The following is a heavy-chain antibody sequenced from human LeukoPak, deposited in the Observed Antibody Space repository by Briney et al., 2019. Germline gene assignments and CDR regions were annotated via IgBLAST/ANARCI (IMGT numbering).Heavy chain of an antibody. Sequence: GGSLRLSCAASGFTFSDVWMSWVRQVPGKGLEWVANIKQDGSEKCYVDSVKGRFTISRDNAKNSLYLQMNSLRAEDTAVYYCARDRWELLSNSYHYCGLDVWGQGTTVTVSS. J-gene: IGHJ6*02. CDR3: ARDRWELLSNSYHYCGLDV. CDR1: GFTFSDVW. D-gene: IGHD2-15*01. CDR2: IKQDGSEK. V-gene: IGHV3-7*01.